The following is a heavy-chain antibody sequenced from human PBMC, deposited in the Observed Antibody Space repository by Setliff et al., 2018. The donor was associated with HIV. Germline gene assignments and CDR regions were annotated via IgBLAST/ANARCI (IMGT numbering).Heavy chain of an antibody. Sequence: ASVKVSCKASGYTFTNYYIHWVRQAPGQGLEGMGRINSDSGGTDLAQTFQGRVTMTRDTSIRTAYMELRMLTSDDTAGYYCARSGYGDYDVEAPWDYWGQGTLVTVSS. CDR2: INSDSGGT. CDR1: GYTFTNYY. CDR3: ARSGYGDYDVEAPWDY. V-gene: IGHV1-2*06. D-gene: IGHD4-17*01. J-gene: IGHJ4*02.